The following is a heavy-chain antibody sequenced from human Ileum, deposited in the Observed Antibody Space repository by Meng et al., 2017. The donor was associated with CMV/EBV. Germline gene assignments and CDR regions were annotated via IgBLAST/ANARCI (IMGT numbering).Heavy chain of an antibody. CDR2: MKANGDNI. CDR1: GYSFITFG. D-gene: IGHD6-19*01. CDR3: GAAVAGRGLGMGGIDS. V-gene: IGHV1-18*01. J-gene: IGHJ4*02. Sequence: RLWQSGAVVKKAGAPVRLSDTASGYSFITFGFTWVQRAPGQGLERVNWMKANGDNIECAQKFQGRVTTTADTSTGTAYLELRSLTHDDTAVYYCGAAVAGRGLGMGGIDSWGQGTLVTVSS.